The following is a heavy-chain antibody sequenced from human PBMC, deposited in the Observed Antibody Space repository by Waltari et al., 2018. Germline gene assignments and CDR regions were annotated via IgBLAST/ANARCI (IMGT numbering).Heavy chain of an antibody. CDR2: ISGSGGST. Sequence: EVQLVESGGGLVQPGGSLRLSCAASGFPFSSYAMSWVRQAPGKGLEWVSAISGSGGSTYYADSVKGRFTISRDNSKNTLYLQMNSLRAEDTAVYYCARGVEGVYYYMDVWGKGTTVTVSS. CDR1: GFPFSSYA. J-gene: IGHJ6*03. CDR3: ARGVEGVYYYMDV. V-gene: IGHV3-23*04.